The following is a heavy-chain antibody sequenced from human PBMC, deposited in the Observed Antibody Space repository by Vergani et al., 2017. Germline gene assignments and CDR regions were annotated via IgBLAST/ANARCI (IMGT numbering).Heavy chain of an antibody. V-gene: IGHV4-61*02. Sequence: QVQLQESGPGLVKPSQTLSLTCTVSGGSISSGSYYWSWIRQPAGKGLEWIGRIYTSGSTNYNPSLRSRVTMSVDTSKNQFSLKLTSVTAADTAVYYCERDTTTVTTLVAFDIWGQGTMVTVSS. D-gene: IGHD4-11*01. CDR2: IYTSGST. CDR1: GGSISSGSYY. CDR3: ERDTTTVTTLVAFDI. J-gene: IGHJ3*02.